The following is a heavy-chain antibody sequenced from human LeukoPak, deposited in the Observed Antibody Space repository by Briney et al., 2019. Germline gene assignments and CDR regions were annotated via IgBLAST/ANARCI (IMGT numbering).Heavy chain of an antibody. V-gene: IGHV4-39*01. CDR2: IYYSGST. D-gene: IGHD2-2*01. Sequence: PSETLSLTCTVSGGSISNSIYYWGWIRQPPGKGLEWIGRIYYSGSTYYNPSLKSRVTISVDTSKNQFSLKLSSVTAADTAVYYCARHGPAAHQTHTFDYWGQVTLVTVSS. CDR3: ARHGPAAHQTHTFDY. J-gene: IGHJ4*02. CDR1: GGSISNSIYY.